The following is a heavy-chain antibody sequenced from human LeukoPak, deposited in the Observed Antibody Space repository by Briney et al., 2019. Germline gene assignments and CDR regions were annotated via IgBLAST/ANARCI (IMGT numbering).Heavy chain of an antibody. D-gene: IGHD3-10*01. J-gene: IGHJ6*02. Sequence: GRSLRLSCAASGFTFSSYAMHWVRQAPGKGLECVAVISYDGSNKYYADSVKGRFTISRDNSKNTPHLQMNSLRAEDTAVYYCARVKSRGNYYYYYGMDVWGQGTTVTVSS. V-gene: IGHV3-30-3*01. CDR1: GFTFSSYA. CDR3: ARVKSRGNYYYYYGMDV. CDR2: ISYDGSNK.